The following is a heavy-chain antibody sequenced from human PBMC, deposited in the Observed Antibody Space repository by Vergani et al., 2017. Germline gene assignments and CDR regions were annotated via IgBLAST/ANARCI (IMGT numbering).Heavy chain of an antibody. J-gene: IGHJ4*02. CDR3: ARGTXRGTYYYDSSGYVY. Sequence: QVQLVQSGAEVKKPGSSVKVSCKASGGTFSSYAISWVRQAPGQGLEWMGRIIPIFGTANYAQKFQGRVTITADESTSTAYMELSSLRSEDTAVYYCARGTXRGTYYYDSSGYVYWGQGTLVTVSS. D-gene: IGHD3-22*01. CDR2: IIPIFGTA. CDR1: GGTFSSYA. V-gene: IGHV1-69*13.